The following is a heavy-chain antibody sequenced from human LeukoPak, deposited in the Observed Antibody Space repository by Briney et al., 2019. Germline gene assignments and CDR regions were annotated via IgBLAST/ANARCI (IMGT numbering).Heavy chain of an antibody. V-gene: IGHV1-18*01. J-gene: IGHJ4*02. CDR2: ISAYNGNT. Sequence: ASVKVSCKASGYTFTSYGISWVRQAPGQGLEWMGWISAYNGNTNYAQKLQGRVTMTTDTSTSTAYMELRSLRSDDTAVYYCAKCAFGDSAAPFRYCSQGTLVTASS. CDR3: AKCAFGDSAAPFRY. CDR1: GYTFTSYG. D-gene: IGHD3-10*01.